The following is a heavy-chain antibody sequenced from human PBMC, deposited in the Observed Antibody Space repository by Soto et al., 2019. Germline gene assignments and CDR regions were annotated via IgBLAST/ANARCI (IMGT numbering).Heavy chain of an antibody. Sequence: ASVKVSCKASGYIFTDYYIHWVRQAPGQGLEWMGWINPNSDDTGYAQKFRGRVTVTMDTSISTAYMDLSRLTSDDTAVYYCARDSAAGAGIGWDYWGQRTLVTVSS. CDR3: ARDSAAGAGIGWDY. D-gene: IGHD6-13*01. V-gene: IGHV1-2*02. J-gene: IGHJ4*01. CDR2: INPNSDDT. CDR1: GYIFTDYY.